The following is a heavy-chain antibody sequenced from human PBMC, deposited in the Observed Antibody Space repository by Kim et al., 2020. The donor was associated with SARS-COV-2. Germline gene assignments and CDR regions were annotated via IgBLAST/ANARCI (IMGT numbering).Heavy chain of an antibody. CDR1: GFPFDDYA. Sequence: GGSLRLSCAASGFPFDDYAMHWVRHGPGKGPEWVSGISWNSGSTGYADSVKGRFTISRDNAKNSLYLQMNSLRAEDTALYYCVKDPARVSRDEYFDACGRGTLVSVSS. V-gene: IGHV3-9*01. J-gene: IGHJ2*01. CDR3: VKDPARVSRDEYFDA. CDR2: ISWNSGST. D-gene: IGHD2-21*01.